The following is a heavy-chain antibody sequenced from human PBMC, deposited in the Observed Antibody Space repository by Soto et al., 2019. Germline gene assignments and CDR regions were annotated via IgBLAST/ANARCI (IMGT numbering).Heavy chain of an antibody. V-gene: IGHV1-3*01. CDR1: GYTFTSYA. D-gene: IGHD5-18*01. J-gene: IGHJ4*02. CDR2: INAGNGNT. CDR3: ASRSGCSYGYSY. Sequence: VASVKVSCKASGYTFTSYAMHWVRQAPGQRLEWMGWINAGNGNTKYSQKFQGRVTITRDTSASTAYMELSSLRSEDAAVYYCASRSGCSYGYSYWGQGTLVTVSS.